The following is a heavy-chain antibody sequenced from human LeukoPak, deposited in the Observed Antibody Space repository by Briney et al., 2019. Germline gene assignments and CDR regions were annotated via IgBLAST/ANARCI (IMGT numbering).Heavy chain of an antibody. D-gene: IGHD2-8*01. V-gene: IGHV3-21*01. CDR3: ATLNGVSTYNWFDP. CDR1: GFTFSSYS. CDR2: ISSSSSYI. J-gene: IGHJ5*02. Sequence: GGSLRLSCAASGFTFSSYSMNWVRQAPGKGLEWVSSISSSSSYIYYADSVKGRFTISRDNAKNSLYLQMNSLRAEDTAVYYCATLNGVSTYNWFDPWGQGTLVTVSS.